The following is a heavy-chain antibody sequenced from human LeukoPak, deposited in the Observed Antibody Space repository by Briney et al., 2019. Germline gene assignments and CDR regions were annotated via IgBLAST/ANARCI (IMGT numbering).Heavy chain of an antibody. CDR3: ARTITMIVVVIGPRAFDI. V-gene: IGHV4-39*07. CDR2: INHSGST. CDR1: GGSISSSSYY. D-gene: IGHD3-22*01. Sequence: PSETLSLTCTVSGGSISSSSYYWSWIRQPPGKGLEWIGEINHSGSTNYNPSLKSRVTISVDTSKNQFSLKLSSVTAADTAVYYCARTITMIVVVIGPRAFDIWGQGTMVTVSS. J-gene: IGHJ3*02.